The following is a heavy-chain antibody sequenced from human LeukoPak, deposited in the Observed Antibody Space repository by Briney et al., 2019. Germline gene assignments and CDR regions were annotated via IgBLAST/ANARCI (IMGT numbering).Heavy chain of an antibody. CDR1: GFTFSSYG. J-gene: IGHJ6*03. CDR3: ARVKVRGVISPLYYYYYYMDV. CDR2: IRYDGSNK. V-gene: IGHV3-30*02. Sequence: GGSLRLSCAASGFTFSSYGMHWVRQAPGKGLEWVAFIRYDGSNKYYADSVKGRFTISRDNSKNTLYLQMNSLRAEDTAVYYCARVKVRGVISPLYYYYYYMDVWGKGTTVTVSS. D-gene: IGHD3-10*01.